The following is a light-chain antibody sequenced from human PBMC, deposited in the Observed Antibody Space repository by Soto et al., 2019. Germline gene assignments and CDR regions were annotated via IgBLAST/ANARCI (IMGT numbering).Light chain of an antibody. Sequence: DIVMTQSPLSLPVTPGEPASISCRSSQSLLHSNGYNYLVWYLQKPGQSPHLLIYMGSYRASGVPDRFSGSGSGTDFTLKISRVEAGDVGVYYCMQDLQTPRRFGLGAKVDIK. J-gene: IGKJ1*01. CDR1: QSLLHSNGYNY. CDR3: MQDLQTPRR. V-gene: IGKV2-28*01. CDR2: MGS.